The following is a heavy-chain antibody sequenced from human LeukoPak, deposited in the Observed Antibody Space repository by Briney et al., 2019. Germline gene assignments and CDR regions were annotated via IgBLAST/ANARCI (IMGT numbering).Heavy chain of an antibody. Sequence: GGSLRLSCAASGFTLSNYAMSWVRQAPGKGLEWVSGISGSGDNTLYADSVKGRFTISRDNSKNTLYLEMNSLRAEDTAIYYCAKMKGHPLPKYYMDVWGQGTTVTVSS. D-gene: IGHD1-26*01. V-gene: IGHV3-23*01. CDR1: GFTLSNYA. J-gene: IGHJ6*01. CDR3: AKMKGHPLPKYYMDV. CDR2: ISGSGDNT.